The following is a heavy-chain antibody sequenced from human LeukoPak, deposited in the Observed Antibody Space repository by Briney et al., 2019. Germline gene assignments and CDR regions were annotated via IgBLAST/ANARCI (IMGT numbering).Heavy chain of an antibody. CDR1: GGTFSSYA. J-gene: IGHJ4*02. D-gene: IGHD3-22*01. CDR3: ARLDSSGEGLDY. CDR2: IIPNFGIA. Sequence: ASVKVSCKASGGTFSSYAISWVRQAPGQGLEWMGRIIPNFGIANYAQRFQGRVTITADKSTSTAYMELSSLRSEDTAVYYCARLDSSGEGLDYWGQGTLVTVSS. V-gene: IGHV1-69*04.